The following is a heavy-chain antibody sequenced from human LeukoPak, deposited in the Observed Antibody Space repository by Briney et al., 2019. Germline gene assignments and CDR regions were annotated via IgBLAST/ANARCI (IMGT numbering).Heavy chain of an antibody. CDR2: IYYSGST. CDR3: TIFGVVIGTYYFDY. D-gene: IGHD3-3*01. V-gene: IGHV4-39*01. Sequence: SETLSLTCTVSGGSISSSSYYWGWIRQPPGKGLEWIGSIYYSGSTYYNPFLKSRVTISVDTSKNQFSLKLSSVTAADTAVYYCTIFGVVIGTYYFDYWGQGTLVTVSS. J-gene: IGHJ4*02. CDR1: GGSISSSSYY.